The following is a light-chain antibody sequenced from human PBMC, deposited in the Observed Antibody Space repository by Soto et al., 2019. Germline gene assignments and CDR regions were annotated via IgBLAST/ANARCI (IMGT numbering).Light chain of an antibody. CDR3: QQVASFPPT. Sequence: IQMTQSPSSVSASVGDRVNITCRASHDVSSWLAWYQQIPGKAPSLLIYATSTLQSGVPPRFSGSGFGTDFTLTISSLEPDDFATYFCQQVASFPPTFGQGT. J-gene: IGKJ1*01. V-gene: IGKV1-12*01. CDR2: ATS. CDR1: HDVSSW.